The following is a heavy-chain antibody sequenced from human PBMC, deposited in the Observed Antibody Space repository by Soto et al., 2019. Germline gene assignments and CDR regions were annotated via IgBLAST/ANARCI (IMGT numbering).Heavy chain of an antibody. J-gene: IGHJ4*02. CDR3: ANLGGEQWLVQTFAEMNDY. CDR1: GFTFSSYA. Sequence: GGSLRLSCAASGFTFSSYAMHWVRQAPGKGLEWVAVISYDGSNKYYADSVKGRFTISRDNSKNTLYMQMNSLRAEDTAVYYCANLGGEQWLVQTFAEMNDYWGQGTLVTVSS. CDR2: ISYDGSNK. V-gene: IGHV3-30-3*01. D-gene: IGHD6-19*01.